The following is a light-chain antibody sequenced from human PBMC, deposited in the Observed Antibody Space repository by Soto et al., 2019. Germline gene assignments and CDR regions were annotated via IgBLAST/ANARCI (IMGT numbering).Light chain of an antibody. CDR1: QSVSSY. CDR2: DAS. J-gene: IGKJ5*01. Sequence: EIVLTQSPVTLSLYPGERATLSCRASQSVSSYLAWYQQKPGQAPRLLIYDASNRATGIPARFSGSGSGTDFTLTISSLEPEDFAVYYCQQRSNWPPSITFGQGTRLEIK. CDR3: QQRSNWPPSIT. V-gene: IGKV3-11*01.